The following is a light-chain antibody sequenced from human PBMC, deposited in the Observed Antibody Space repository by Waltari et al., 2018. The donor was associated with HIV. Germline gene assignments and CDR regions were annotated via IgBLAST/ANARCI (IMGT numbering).Light chain of an antibody. J-gene: IGKJ2*01. CDR1: QNLNNW. Sequence: DIQMTQSPSTLSASVGDRVTITCRASQNLNNWLAWYQQKPGMAPKLLIYGASTLESGVPSRFSGSGSGTQFTLTISSLQPEDSATYLCQHYQSSPYTFGQGTKLQIK. CDR3: QHYQSSPYT. V-gene: IGKV1-5*03. CDR2: GAS.